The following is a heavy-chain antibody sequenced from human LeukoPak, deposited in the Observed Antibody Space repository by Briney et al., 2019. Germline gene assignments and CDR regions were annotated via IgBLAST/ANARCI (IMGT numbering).Heavy chain of an antibody. D-gene: IGHD2-2*01. CDR1: GGSFSGYY. V-gene: IGHV4-34*01. J-gene: IGHJ6*03. CDR3: ARGRTGYQLLPTKKDYSYYYMDV. Sequence: PSETLSLTCAVYGGSFSGYYWSWIRQPPGKGLEWIGEINHSGSTNYNPSLKSRVTISVDTSKNQFSLKLSSVTAADTAVYYCARGRTGYQLLPTKKDYSYYYMDVWDKGTTVTVSS. CDR2: INHSGST.